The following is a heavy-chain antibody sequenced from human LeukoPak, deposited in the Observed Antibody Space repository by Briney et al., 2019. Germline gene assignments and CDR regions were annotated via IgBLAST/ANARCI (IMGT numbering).Heavy chain of an antibody. CDR2: INPNSGGT. D-gene: IGHD6-19*01. CDR3: ARSGDNGQWLAYDY. V-gene: IGHV1-2*02. CDR1: GYTFTGYY. J-gene: IGHJ4*02. Sequence: ASVTVSCKASGYTFTGYYMHWVRQAPGQGLEWMGWINPNSGGTNYAQKFQGRVTMTRDTSISTAYMELSRLRSDDTAVYYCARSGDNGQWLAYDYWGQGTLVTVSS.